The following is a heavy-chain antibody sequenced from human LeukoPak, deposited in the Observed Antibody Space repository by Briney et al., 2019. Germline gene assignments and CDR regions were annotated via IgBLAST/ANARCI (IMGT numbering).Heavy chain of an antibody. V-gene: IGHV4-30-2*01. CDR3: ARAVFLEWLLYYFDY. CDR2: IYHSGST. D-gene: IGHD3-3*01. J-gene: IGHJ4*02. CDR1: GGSISSGGYY. Sequence: SETLSLTCTVSGGSISSGGYYWSWIRQPSGRGLERIGYIYHSGSTYYNPALKSRVTISVDRSKNQFSLKLSSVTAADTAVYYCARAVFLEWLLYYFDYWGQGTLVTVSS.